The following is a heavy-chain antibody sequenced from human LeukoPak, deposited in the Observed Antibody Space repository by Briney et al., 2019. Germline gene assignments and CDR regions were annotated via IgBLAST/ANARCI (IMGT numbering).Heavy chain of an antibody. V-gene: IGHV3-30-3*01. CDR1: GFTFSSYA. CDR2: ISYDGSNK. CDR3: ARATPEDAFDI. J-gene: IGHJ3*02. Sequence: GGSLRLSCAASGFTFSSYAMHWVRQAPGKGLEWVAVISYDGSNKYYADSVKGRFTISRDNSKNTLYLQMNSLRAEDTAVYYCARATPEDAFDIWGQGTMATVSS.